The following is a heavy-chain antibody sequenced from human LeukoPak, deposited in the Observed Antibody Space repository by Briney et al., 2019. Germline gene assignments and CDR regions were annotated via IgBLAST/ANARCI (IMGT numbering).Heavy chain of an antibody. V-gene: IGHV3-30*18. CDR2: ISYDGSNQ. D-gene: IGHD2-21*02. CDR1: GFSFSSYG. J-gene: IGHJ4*02. Sequence: GGSLRLSCAASGFSFSSYGIHWVRQAPGKGLEWVAVISYDGSNQYYAGSVKGRFTISSDNSKNTLYQQMNSLRAEDTAVYYCAKGYCGGDCPLDYWGQGTLVTVSS. CDR3: AKGYCGGDCPLDY.